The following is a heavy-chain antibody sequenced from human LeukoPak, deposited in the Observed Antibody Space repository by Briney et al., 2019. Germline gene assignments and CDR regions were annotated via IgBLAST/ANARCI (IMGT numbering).Heavy chain of an antibody. D-gene: IGHD3-22*01. CDR3: AAKIKYYDSSGYYYYGGAFDI. CDR2: INPNSGGT. CDR1: GYTFTGYY. J-gene: IGHJ3*02. V-gene: IGHV1-2*06. Sequence: ASVKVSCKASGYTFTGYYMHWVRQAPGQGLEWMGRINPNSGGTNYAQKFQGRVTMTRDTSISTAYIELSRLRSDDTAVYYCAAKIKYYDSSGYYYYGGAFDIWGQGTMVTVSS.